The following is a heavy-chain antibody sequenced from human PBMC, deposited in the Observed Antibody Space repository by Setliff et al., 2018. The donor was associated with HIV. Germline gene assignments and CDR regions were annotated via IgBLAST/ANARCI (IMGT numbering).Heavy chain of an antibody. V-gene: IGHV1-69*10. CDR3: ATPLSHDSSGREPFDY. J-gene: IGHJ4*02. CDR2: IIPILGIA. D-gene: IGHD3-22*01. CDR1: GGTLSSYA. Sequence: SVKVSCKASGGTLSSYAISWVRQAPGQGLEWMGGIIPILGIANYAQKFQGRVTITADKSTSTAYMELSSLRAEDTAVYYCATPLSHDSSGREPFDYWGQGTLVTVSS.